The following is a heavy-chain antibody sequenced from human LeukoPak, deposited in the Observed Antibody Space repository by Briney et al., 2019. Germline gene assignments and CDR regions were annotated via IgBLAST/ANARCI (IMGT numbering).Heavy chain of an antibody. CDR1: GFTFSSYG. J-gene: IGHJ4*02. Sequence: SGRSLRLSCAASGFTFSSYGMHWVRQAPGKGLEWVAVISYDGSNKYYADSVKGRFTISRDNSKNTLYLQMNSLRAEDTAVYYCAKSGLNRFDYWGQGTLVTVSS. CDR3: AKSGLNRFDY. D-gene: IGHD2-15*01. CDR2: ISYDGSNK. V-gene: IGHV3-30*18.